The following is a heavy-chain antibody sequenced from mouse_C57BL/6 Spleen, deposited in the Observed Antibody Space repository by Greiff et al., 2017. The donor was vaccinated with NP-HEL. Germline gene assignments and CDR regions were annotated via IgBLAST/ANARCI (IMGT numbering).Heavy chain of an antibody. CDR2: FYPGSGST. CDR1: GYTFIEYT. V-gene: IGHV1-62-2*01. Sequence: VQLQQSGAELVKPGASVKLSCKASGYTFIEYTIHWVKQRPGQGLEWIGCFYPGSGSTNYNEKFKDKATLTVDKSSSTVYMELSRLTSEDSAVYLCARQQEEYGAYWGQGTVVTVSA. J-gene: IGHJ3*01. D-gene: IGHD2-10*02. CDR3: ARQQEEYGAY.